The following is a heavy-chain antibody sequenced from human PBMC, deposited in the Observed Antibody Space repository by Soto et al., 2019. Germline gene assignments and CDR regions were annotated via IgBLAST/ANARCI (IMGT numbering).Heavy chain of an antibody. J-gene: IGHJ3*01. Sequence: QITVTESGPTLAKPTQTLTLTCTFSMFSLNTSGVGLGWFRQPPGKALEWLALIYWDDDKRYSPSQKSRLTNAEYTTKDQVVLTMTHMDPMDTATYYCAHTRGYSSSWSQDAFDFGGQGTVVTVSS. V-gene: IGHV2-5*02. CDR2: IYWDDDK. CDR1: MFSLNTSGVG. D-gene: IGHD6-13*01. CDR3: AHTRGYSSSWSQDAFDF.